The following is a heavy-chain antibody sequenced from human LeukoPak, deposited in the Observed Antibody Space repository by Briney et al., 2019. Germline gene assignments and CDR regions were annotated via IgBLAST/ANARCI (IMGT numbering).Heavy chain of an antibody. V-gene: IGHV4-34*01. D-gene: IGHD3-3*02. J-gene: IGHJ4*02. Sequence: SETLSLTCAVYGGSFSGYYWSWIRQLPGKGLEWIGEINHRRSTNYNPSLKSRVTMSVDTSKNQFSLNLSSVTAADTAVYYCARGQFWSGYSIWGQGTPVTVSS. CDR1: GGSFSGYY. CDR2: INHRRST. CDR3: ARGQFWSGYSI.